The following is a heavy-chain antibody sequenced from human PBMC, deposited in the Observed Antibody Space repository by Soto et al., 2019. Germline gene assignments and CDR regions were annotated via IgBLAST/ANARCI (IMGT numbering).Heavy chain of an antibody. V-gene: IGHV1-18*01. CDR3: ATPPVVPAAMATDAFAI. CDR1: GYTFTSYG. Sequence: ASVKVSCKASGYTFTSYGISWVRQAPGQGLEWMGWISAYNGNTNYAQKLQGRVTMTTDTSTSAAYMELRSLRSDDTAVYYCATPPVVPAAMATDAFAIWGQGTMVTVSS. J-gene: IGHJ3*02. D-gene: IGHD2-2*01. CDR2: ISAYNGNT.